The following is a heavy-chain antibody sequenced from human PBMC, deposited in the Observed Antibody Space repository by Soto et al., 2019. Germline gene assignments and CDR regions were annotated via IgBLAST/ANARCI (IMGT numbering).Heavy chain of an antibody. J-gene: IGHJ6*02. V-gene: IGHV4-34*01. CDR1: GGSFSGYY. CDR2: INHSGST. Sequence: SETLSLTCAVYGGSFSGYYWSWIRQPPGKGLEWIGEINHSGSTNYNPSLKSRVTILVDTSKNQFSLKLSSVTAADTAVYYCARSTPPATGSSGYSSGWSYYYYYYGMDVWGQGTTVTVSS. D-gene: IGHD6-19*01. CDR3: ARSTPPATGSSGYSSGWSYYYYYYGMDV.